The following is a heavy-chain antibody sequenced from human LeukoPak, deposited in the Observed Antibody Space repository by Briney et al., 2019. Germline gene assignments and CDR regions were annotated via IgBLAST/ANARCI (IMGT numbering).Heavy chain of an antibody. CDR3: ARDLYYDFWSGYSYGMDV. Sequence: ASVKVSCTASGYTFTGYYMHWVRQATGQGLEWMGRINPNSGGTNYAQKFQGRVTMTRDTSISTAYMELSRLRSDDTAVYYCARDLYYDFWSGYSYGMDVWGQGTTVTVSS. CDR1: GYTFTGYY. V-gene: IGHV1-2*06. CDR2: INPNSGGT. D-gene: IGHD3-3*01. J-gene: IGHJ6*02.